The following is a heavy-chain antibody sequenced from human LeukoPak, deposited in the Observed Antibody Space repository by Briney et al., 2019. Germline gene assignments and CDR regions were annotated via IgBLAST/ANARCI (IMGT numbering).Heavy chain of an antibody. CDR3: ARDRLSYYYDSSGYYPNPAFDY. Sequence: GGSLRLSCAASGFTFSSYSMNWVRQAPGKGLEWVSSISSSSSYIYYADSVKCRFTISRDNAKNSLYLQMNSLRAEDTAVYYCARDRLSYYYDSSGYYPNPAFDYWGQGTLVTVSS. V-gene: IGHV3-21*01. D-gene: IGHD3-22*01. CDR1: GFTFSSYS. J-gene: IGHJ4*02. CDR2: ISSSSSYI.